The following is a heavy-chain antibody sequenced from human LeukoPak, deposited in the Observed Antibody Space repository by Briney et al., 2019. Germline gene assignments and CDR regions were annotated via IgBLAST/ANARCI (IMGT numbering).Heavy chain of an antibody. CDR3: ASVVLRFLELDY. D-gene: IGHD3-3*01. J-gene: IGHJ4*02. CDR1: GGSISSSSYY. CDR2: IYYSGST. Sequence: SETLSLTCTVSGGSISSSSYYWGWIRQPPGKGLEWIGSIYYSGSTYYNPSLKSRVTISVDTSKNQFSLKLSSVTAADTAVYYCASVVLRFLELDYWGQGTLATVSS. V-gene: IGHV4-39*01.